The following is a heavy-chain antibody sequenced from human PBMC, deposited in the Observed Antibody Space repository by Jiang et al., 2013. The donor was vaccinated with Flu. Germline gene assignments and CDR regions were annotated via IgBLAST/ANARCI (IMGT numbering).Heavy chain of an antibody. CDR3: ARRGQYYDSSGYYYGAFDY. V-gene: IGHV4-59*08. Sequence: GPGLVKPSETLSLTCTVSGGSISSYYWSWIRQPPGKGLEWIGYIYYSGSTNYNPSLKSRVTISVDTSKNQFSLKLSSVTAADTAVYYCARRGQYYDSSGYYYGAFDYWGQGTLVTVSS. CDR1: GGSISSYY. D-gene: IGHD3-22*01. CDR2: IYYSGST. J-gene: IGHJ4*02.